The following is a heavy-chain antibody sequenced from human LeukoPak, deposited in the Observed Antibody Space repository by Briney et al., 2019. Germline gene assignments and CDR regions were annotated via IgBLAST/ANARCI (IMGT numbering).Heavy chain of an antibody. V-gene: IGHV4-30-4*01. CDR1: GGSISSGGYY. Sequence: PSETLSLTCTVSGGSISSGGYYWSWIRQPPGKGLEWIGYIYYSGSTYYNPSLKSRVTISVDTSKNQFSLKLSSVTAADTAVYYCARVIAAAGTVWFDPWGQGTLVTVSS. CDR3: ARVIAAAGTVWFDP. CDR2: IYYSGST. J-gene: IGHJ5*02. D-gene: IGHD6-13*01.